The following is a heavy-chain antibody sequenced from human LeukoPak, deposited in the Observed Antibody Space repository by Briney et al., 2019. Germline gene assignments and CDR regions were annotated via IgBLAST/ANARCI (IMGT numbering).Heavy chain of an antibody. CDR1: GFTLSSYW. Sequence: PGGSLRLSCSACGFTLSSYWMSWVRQAPGQGLEWVANIKQDGSEKDYVDSVRGRFTISRDNAKNSLYLQMNSLRAEDTAVYYCPREAGYSTSWYYLDYWGQGTLVTVSS. D-gene: IGHD6-13*01. V-gene: IGHV3-7*04. J-gene: IGHJ4*02. CDR3: PREAGYSTSWYYLDY. CDR2: IKQDGSEK.